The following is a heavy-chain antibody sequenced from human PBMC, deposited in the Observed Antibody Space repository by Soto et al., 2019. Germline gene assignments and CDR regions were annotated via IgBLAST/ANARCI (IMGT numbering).Heavy chain of an antibody. CDR2: VSSDGGRT. D-gene: IGHD7-27*01. CDR3: VKDQTGDLVWYFDL. CDR1: GFAFSKYA. V-gene: IGHV3-23*01. J-gene: IGHJ2*01. Sequence: EMQLLESGGGLAQPGGSLRLSCVASGFAFSKYAINWVRQAPGKGLEWVSSVSSDGGRTYYADSVKGRFTISRDNSKNTVFLQMDTLSAEDSAVYFCVKDQTGDLVWYFDLWGSGSLVTCPS.